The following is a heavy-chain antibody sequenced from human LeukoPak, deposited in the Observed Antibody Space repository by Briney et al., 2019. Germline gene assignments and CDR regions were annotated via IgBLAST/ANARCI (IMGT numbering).Heavy chain of an antibody. J-gene: IGHJ4*02. CDR2: IHNDGSGT. CDR1: GFPFVKSW. V-gene: IGHV3-74*03. D-gene: IGHD2-2*01. Sequence: PGGSLRLSCVASGFPFVKSWMHWVRQAPGKGLVWISRIHNDGSGTTYADSVKGRFTISRDNAKNTVFLQMNSLTVEDMATYYCVKDQNYQLRLWGQGTLVTVSS. CDR3: VKDQNYQLRL.